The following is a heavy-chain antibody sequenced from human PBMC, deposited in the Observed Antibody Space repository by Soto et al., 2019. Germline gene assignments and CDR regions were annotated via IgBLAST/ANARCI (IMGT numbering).Heavy chain of an antibody. CDR3: ERVPSFSTLDY. J-gene: IGHJ4*02. CDR1: GYTFTNYG. CDR2: ISAYNGDT. V-gene: IGHV1-18*04. Sequence: ASVKVSCKASGYTFTNYGVSWVRQAPGQGLEWMGWISAYNGDTKYSQKFQGRVTMTTDTSTSTAYMELRTLRSDDTAVYSCERVPSFSTLDYWGQGTLVTVSS. D-gene: IGHD4-17*01.